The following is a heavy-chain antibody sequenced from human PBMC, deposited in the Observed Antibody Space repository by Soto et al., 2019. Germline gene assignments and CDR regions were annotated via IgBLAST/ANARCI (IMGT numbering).Heavy chain of an antibody. J-gene: IGHJ3*02. CDR2: SSTSIIDT. CDR3: ARDWRCSGGTCSDTFDI. Sequence: ASVKVSCKAFGYTFTSYGISWVRQAPGQGLEWMGWSSTSIIDTRFAQKFQGRVTMTTDTSTSTAYMELRSLGSDDTAVYYCARDWRCSGGTCSDTFDIWGQGTMVTVSS. V-gene: IGHV1-18*01. D-gene: IGHD2-15*01. CDR1: GYTFTSYG.